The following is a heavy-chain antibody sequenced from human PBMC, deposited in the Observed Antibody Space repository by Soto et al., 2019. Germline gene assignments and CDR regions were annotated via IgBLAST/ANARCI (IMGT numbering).Heavy chain of an antibody. CDR1: GFHFNNYG. D-gene: IGHD5-12*01. CDR2: ISWEGGSI. CDR3: AKDHDEDFGYDLGYFNY. J-gene: IGHJ4*02. Sequence: GGSLILSCSASGFHFNNYGMHWVRPAPGKGLEWVSGISWEGGSIGYADSVKGRFTISRDNAKNSLYLEMNSLRSEDTALYYCAKDHDEDFGYDLGYFNYWGQGTLVTVSS. V-gene: IGHV3-9*01.